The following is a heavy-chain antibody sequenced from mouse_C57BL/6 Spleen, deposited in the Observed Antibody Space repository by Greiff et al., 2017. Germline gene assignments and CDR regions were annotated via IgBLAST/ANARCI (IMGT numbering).Heavy chain of an antibody. V-gene: IGHV1-64*01. Sequence: VQLQQPGAELVKPGASVKLSCKASGYTFTSYWMHWVKQRPGQGLEWIGMIHPNSGSTNYNEKFKSKATLTVDKSSSTAYMQLSSLTSEDSAVYYCARQGYSKNWYFDVWGTGTTVTVSS. CDR1: GYTFTSYW. D-gene: IGHD2-5*01. CDR2: IHPNSGST. J-gene: IGHJ1*03. CDR3: ARQGYSKNWYFDV.